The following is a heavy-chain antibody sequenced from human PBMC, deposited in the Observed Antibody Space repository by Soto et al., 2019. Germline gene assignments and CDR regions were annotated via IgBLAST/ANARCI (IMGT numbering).Heavy chain of an antibody. J-gene: IGHJ6*02. V-gene: IGHV3-30*18. D-gene: IGHD5-18*01. CDR1: GFTFSSYG. Sequence: QVQLVESGGGVVQPGRSLRLSCAASGFTFSSYGMHWVRQAPGKGLEWVAVISYDGSNKYYADSVKGRFTISRDNSKNTLYLQMNSLRAEDTAVYYCAKQKIGHSYGPMDVWGQGTTVTVSS. CDR3: AKQKIGHSYGPMDV. CDR2: ISYDGSNK.